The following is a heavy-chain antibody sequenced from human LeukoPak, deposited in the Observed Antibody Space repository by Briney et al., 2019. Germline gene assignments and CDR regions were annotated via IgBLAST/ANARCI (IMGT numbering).Heavy chain of an antibody. CDR2: IYYSGST. V-gene: IGHV4-59*01. Sequence: SETLSLTCIVSGGSISGYHWGWVRQPPGKGLEWIGYIYYSGSTNYNPSLKSRVTISVDTSKNQFSLKLSSVTAADTAVYYCARGGSYGSQWGQGTLVTVSS. J-gene: IGHJ4*02. D-gene: IGHD5-18*01. CDR3: ARGGSYGSQ. CDR1: GGSISGYH.